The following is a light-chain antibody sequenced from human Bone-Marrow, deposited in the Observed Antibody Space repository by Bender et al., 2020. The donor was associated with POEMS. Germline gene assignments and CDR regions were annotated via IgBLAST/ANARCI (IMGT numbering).Light chain of an antibody. Sequence: QSALAQPASVSGSPGQSITISCTGTSSDVGGYTYVSWYQHHPGTVPRLLIYDVSNRPSGVSTRFSGSKSGNTASLTISGLQAEDEADYYCSSYTSSSTPWVFGGGTKLTVL. CDR3: SSYTSSSTPWV. CDR2: DVS. J-gene: IGLJ2*01. CDR1: SSDVGGYTY. V-gene: IGLV2-14*03.